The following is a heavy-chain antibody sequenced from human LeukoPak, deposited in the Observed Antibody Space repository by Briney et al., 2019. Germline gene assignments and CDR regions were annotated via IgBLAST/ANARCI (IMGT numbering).Heavy chain of an antibody. CDR2: ISSGSRTI. D-gene: IGHD1-20*01. V-gene: IGHV3-48*01. CDR3: VRESITGHRDFDY. CDR1: GFVFSSYS. J-gene: IGHJ4*02. Sequence: PGGSLRLSCAASGFVFSSYSMNWVRQAPGRGLEWISYISSGSRTIYYADSVEGRFTISRDNGKNSLYLLLNSLRADDTAVYFCVRESITGHRDFDYWGQGTLITVSS.